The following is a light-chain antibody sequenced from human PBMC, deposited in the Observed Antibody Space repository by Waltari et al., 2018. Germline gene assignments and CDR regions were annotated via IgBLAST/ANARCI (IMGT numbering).Light chain of an antibody. Sequence: QSALTQPRSVSGSPGQSVTISCTGTSSDVGGYNYVSWYPQLPGKAPKLIIYEINKRPSGVPDRFSGSQSGNTASLTISGLQAEDEADYYCCSYAGSYTFGVFGGGTKVTVL. CDR2: EIN. CDR3: CSYAGSYTFGV. V-gene: IGLV2-11*01. CDR1: SSDVGGYNY. J-gene: IGLJ2*01.